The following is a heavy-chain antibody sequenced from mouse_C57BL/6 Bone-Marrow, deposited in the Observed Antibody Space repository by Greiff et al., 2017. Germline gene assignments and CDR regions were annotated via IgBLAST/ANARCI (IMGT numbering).Heavy chain of an antibody. CDR1: GYTFTSYG. CDR2: IYPRSGNT. D-gene: IGHD1-1*01. J-gene: IGHJ4*01. V-gene: IGHV1-81*01. Sequence: QVQLQQSGAELARPGASVKLSCKASGYTFTSYGISWVKQRTGQGLEWIGEIYPRSGNTYYNEKFKGKATLTADKSSSTAYMELRSLTAEDSAVYFCASDYYGSSYGDYYAMDYWGQGTSVTVSS. CDR3: ASDYYGSSYGDYYAMDY.